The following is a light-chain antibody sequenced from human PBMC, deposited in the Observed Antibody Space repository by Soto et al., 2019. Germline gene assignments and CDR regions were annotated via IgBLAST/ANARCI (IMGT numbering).Light chain of an antibody. CDR3: QVWDGSSDHYV. J-gene: IGLJ1*01. V-gene: IGLV3-21*02. Sequence: SYELTQPPSVSVAPGQTARIPCGGDNIGSIAVHWYQQKPGRAPVLVVYDDSDRPSGIPERFSGSNSGNTATLTISRVEVGDEAEYYCQVWDGSSDHYVFGTGTKLTVL. CDR2: DDS. CDR1: NIGSIA.